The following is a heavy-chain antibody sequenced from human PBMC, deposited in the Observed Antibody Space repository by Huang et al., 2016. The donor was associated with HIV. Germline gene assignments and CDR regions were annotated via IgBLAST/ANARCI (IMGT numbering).Heavy chain of an antibody. Sequence: QVQLVQSAAEVKKPGSSVKVSCEASGGTFSSYAISWVRQAPGQGLEWMGGIIPICGTTNYTQKFQGRVTITADESSSTAYMGRRSLRSEDTAVYYCARASGRIQLPGGYFDLWGRGTLVTVSS. CDR3: ARASGRIQLPGGYFDL. V-gene: IGHV1-69*01. CDR1: GGTFSSYA. J-gene: IGHJ2*01. CDR2: IIPICGTT. D-gene: IGHD1-1*01.